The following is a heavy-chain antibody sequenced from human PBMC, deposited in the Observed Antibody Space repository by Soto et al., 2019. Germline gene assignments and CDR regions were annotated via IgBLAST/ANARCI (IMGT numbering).Heavy chain of an antibody. CDR1: GGSINSSSYF. CDR2: IYYSGST. Sequence: SETLSLTCSVSGGSINSSSYFWGWVRQPPGKGLEWIGSIYYSGSTYYTPSLRSRVTISVDTSKNQFPLKLSSVTAADTAVFYCARHYSSGSRNWFDPWGQGTLVTVSS. V-gene: IGHV4-39*01. CDR3: ARHYSSGSRNWFDP. J-gene: IGHJ5*02. D-gene: IGHD6-19*01.